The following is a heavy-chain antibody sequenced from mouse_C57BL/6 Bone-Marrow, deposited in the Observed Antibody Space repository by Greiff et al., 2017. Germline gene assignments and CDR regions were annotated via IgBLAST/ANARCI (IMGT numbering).Heavy chain of an antibody. Sequence: VQLQQSGPGLVQPSQSLSITCTVSGFSLTSYGVHWVRQSPGKGLEWLGVIWRGGSTDDNAAFMSRPIISKNNSKSQVFFKMNSLQADDTAIYYCATVVATPWFAYWGQGTLVTVSA. J-gene: IGHJ3*01. CDR1: GFSLTSYG. CDR3: ATVVATPWFAY. D-gene: IGHD1-1*01. CDR2: IWRGGST. V-gene: IGHV2-5*01.